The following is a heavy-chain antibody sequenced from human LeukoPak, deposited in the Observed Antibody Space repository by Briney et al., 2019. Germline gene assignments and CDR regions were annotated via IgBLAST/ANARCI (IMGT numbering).Heavy chain of an antibody. J-gene: IGHJ4*02. CDR2: INPNSGGT. Sequence: ASVKVSCKASGYTFTGYYMHWVRQAPGQGLEWMGRINPNSGGTNYAQKFQGRVTMTTDTSTSTAYMELRSLRSDDTAVYYCARAYYYDSSGYGFDYWGQGTLVTVSS. V-gene: IGHV1-2*06. D-gene: IGHD3-22*01. CDR1: GYTFTGYY. CDR3: ARAYYYDSSGYGFDY.